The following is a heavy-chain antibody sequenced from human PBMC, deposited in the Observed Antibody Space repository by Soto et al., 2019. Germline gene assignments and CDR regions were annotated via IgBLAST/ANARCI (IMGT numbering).Heavy chain of an antibody. V-gene: IGHV1-69*12. D-gene: IGHD5-18*01. CDR3: ASQEYSYSYRGYYYYGMDV. CDR1: GGTFSSYA. CDR2: IILIFGTA. Sequence: QVQLVQSGAEVKKPGSSVKVSCKASGGTFSSYAISWVRQAPGQGLEWMGGIILIFGTANYAQKFQGRVTITADESTSTAYMELSSLRSEDTAVYYCASQEYSYSYRGYYYYGMDVWGQGTTVTVSS. J-gene: IGHJ6*02.